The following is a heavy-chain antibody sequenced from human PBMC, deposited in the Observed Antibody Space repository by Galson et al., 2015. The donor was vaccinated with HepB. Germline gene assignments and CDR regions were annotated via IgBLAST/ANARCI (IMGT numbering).Heavy chain of an antibody. Sequence: SVKVSCKASGGTFSSYTISWVRQAPGQGLEWMGRIIPILGIANYAQKFQGRVTITADKSTSTAYMELSSLRSEDTAVYYCASDSSGLVLTLDYWGQGTLVTVSS. J-gene: IGHJ4*02. V-gene: IGHV1-69*02. CDR2: IIPILGIA. D-gene: IGHD6-19*01. CDR3: ASDSSGLVLTLDY. CDR1: GGTFSSYT.